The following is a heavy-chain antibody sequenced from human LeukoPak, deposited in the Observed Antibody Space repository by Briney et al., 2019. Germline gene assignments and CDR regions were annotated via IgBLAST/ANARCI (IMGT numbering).Heavy chain of an antibody. Sequence: GGSLRLSCAASGFTFSSFSMNWVRQAPGKGLEWVSSISSGTTYIYYADSVKGRFTISRDNAKNSPYLQMNNLRAEDTAVYYCARGTGDLDYWGQGTLVTVSS. D-gene: IGHD7-27*01. CDR3: ARGTGDLDY. J-gene: IGHJ4*02. CDR1: GFTFSSFS. CDR2: ISSGTTYI. V-gene: IGHV3-21*01.